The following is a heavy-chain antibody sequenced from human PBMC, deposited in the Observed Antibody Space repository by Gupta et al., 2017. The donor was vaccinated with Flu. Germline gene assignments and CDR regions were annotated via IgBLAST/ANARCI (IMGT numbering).Heavy chain of an antibody. Sequence: QITLKESGPTLVKPTQTLTLTCTFSGFSLSTSGVGVGWIRQPPGKALEWLALIYWDDDKRHSPSLKSRLTITKDTSRNQVVLTMTNMDPVDTATYYGAHSGGIAAPPDAFDIWGQGTGVTVSS. V-gene: IGHV2-5*02. J-gene: IGHJ3*02. CDR3: AHSGGIAAPPDAFDI. CDR1: GFSLSTSGVG. D-gene: IGHD6-13*01. CDR2: IYWDDDK.